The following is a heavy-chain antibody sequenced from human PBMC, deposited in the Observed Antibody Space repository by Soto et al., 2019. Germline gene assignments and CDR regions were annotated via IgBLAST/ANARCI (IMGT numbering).Heavy chain of an antibody. D-gene: IGHD3-16*01. Sequence: SVKVSCKASGGTFSSYAVSWVRQAPGQGLEWMGGIIPIFGTANYAQKFQGRVTITADESTSTAYMELSSLRSEDTAVYYCASSLLWGYYYYYYGMDVWGQGTTVTVSS. V-gene: IGHV1-69*13. CDR2: IIPIFGTA. CDR1: GGTFSSYA. J-gene: IGHJ6*02. CDR3: ASSLLWGYYYYYYGMDV.